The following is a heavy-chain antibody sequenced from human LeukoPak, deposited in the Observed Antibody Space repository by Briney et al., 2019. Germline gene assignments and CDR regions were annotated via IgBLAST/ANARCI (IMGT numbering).Heavy chain of an antibody. J-gene: IGHJ4*02. V-gene: IGHV4-59*01. CDR2: IYYNGRT. D-gene: IGHD2-2*01. CDR3: ARGGFCSSTTCNRDYFFDY. CDR1: GGSISSYY. Sequence: SETLSLTCTVSGGSISSYYWSWIRQPPGKGLEWIGYIYYNGRTNYNPSLKSRVTISGDTSKNQLSLKVSSVTAADTAVYHCARGGFCSSTTCNRDYFFDYWGQGTLVTVSS.